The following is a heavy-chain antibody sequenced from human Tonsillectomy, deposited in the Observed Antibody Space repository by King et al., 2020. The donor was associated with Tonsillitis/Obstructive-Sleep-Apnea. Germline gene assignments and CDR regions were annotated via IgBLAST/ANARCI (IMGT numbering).Heavy chain of an antibody. CDR2: INPNNGGT. V-gene: IGHV1-2*04. J-gene: IGHJ3*02. CDR1: GYTLTAYY. D-gene: IGHD2-8*02. CDR3: ARSPGGTVAFDI. Sequence: QLVQSGAEVKKPGASVKVSCEASGYTLTAYYLHWVRQAPGQGLEWMGWINPNNGGTNFAHNFQGSVTMTRDTSISTAYRELSRLRSDDTAVYYWARSPGGTVAFDIWGQGTMVTVSS.